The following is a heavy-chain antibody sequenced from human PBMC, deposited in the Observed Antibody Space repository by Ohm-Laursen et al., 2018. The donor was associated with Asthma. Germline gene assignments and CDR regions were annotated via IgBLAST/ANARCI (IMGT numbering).Heavy chain of an antibody. CDR2: ITSYSSTT. J-gene: IGHJ6*02. D-gene: IGHD1-1*01. Sequence: GSLRLSCTASGFTFSSYSMNWVRQAPGKGLEWVSYITSYSSTTYYADSVKGRFTISRDNAKNSLYPQMNSLRAQDTAVYYCAVRTTSAGFDVWGQGTTVTVSS. CDR1: GFTFSSYS. V-gene: IGHV3-48*01. CDR3: AVRTTSAGFDV.